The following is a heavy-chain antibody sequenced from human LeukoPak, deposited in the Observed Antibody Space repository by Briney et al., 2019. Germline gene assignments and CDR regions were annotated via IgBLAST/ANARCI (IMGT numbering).Heavy chain of an antibody. CDR3: ARDTAMGQNWFDP. Sequence: GASVKVSCKASGYTFTGYYMHWVRQAPGQGLEWMGWINPNSGGTNYAQKFQGRVTMTRDTSISTAYMELSRLRSDDTAVYYCARDTAMGQNWFDPWGQGTLVTVSS. V-gene: IGHV1-2*02. CDR1: GYTFTGYY. J-gene: IGHJ5*02. D-gene: IGHD5-18*01. CDR2: INPNSGGT.